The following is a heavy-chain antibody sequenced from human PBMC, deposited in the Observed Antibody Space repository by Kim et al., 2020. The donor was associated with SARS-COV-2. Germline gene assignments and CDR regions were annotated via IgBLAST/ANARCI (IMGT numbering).Heavy chain of an antibody. CDR2: MNPNTGDK. D-gene: IGHD6-13*01. CDR3: ARAVKQLVRPAIFFYYYFMDV. CDR1: GYTFMNYD. J-gene: IGHJ6*03. Sequence: ASVKVSCKASGYTFMNYDINWVRQATGQGLEWMGSMNPNTGDKVYGQKFQGRVMLTTNASITTVYMELTSLRSEDTAVYYCARAVKQLVRPAIFFYYYFMDVWGKGTTVIVAS. V-gene: IGHV1-8*01.